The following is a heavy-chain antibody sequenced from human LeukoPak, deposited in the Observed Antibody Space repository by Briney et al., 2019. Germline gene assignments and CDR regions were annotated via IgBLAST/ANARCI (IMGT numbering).Heavy chain of an antibody. J-gene: IGHJ3*02. CDR3: ARGSPYSSGWYRYAFDI. D-gene: IGHD6-19*01. CDR1: GFTFSSYA. V-gene: IGHV3-30*04. Sequence: PGRSLRLSCAASGFTFSSYAMHWVRQAPGKGLEWVAVISYDGSNKYYADSVKGRFTISRDNSKNTLYLQMNSLRAEDTAVYYCARGSPYSSGWYRYAFDIWGQGTMVTVSS. CDR2: ISYDGSNK.